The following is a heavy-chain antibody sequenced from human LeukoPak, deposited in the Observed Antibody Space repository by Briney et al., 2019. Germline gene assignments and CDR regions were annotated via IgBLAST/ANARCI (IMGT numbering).Heavy chain of an antibody. D-gene: IGHD3-3*01. J-gene: IGHJ4*02. CDR1: GFTFSSYA. Sequence: GGSLRLSCAASGFTFSSYAMHWVRQAPGKGLEWVAVISYDGSNKYYADSVKGRFTISRDNSKNTLYLQMNSLRAEDTAVYYCAKDLRFLEWIIDYWGQGTLVTVSS. V-gene: IGHV3-30-3*01. CDR2: ISYDGSNK. CDR3: AKDLRFLEWIIDY.